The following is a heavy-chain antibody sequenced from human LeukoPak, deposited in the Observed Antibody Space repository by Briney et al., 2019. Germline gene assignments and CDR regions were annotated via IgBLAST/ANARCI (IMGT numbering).Heavy chain of an antibody. Sequence: SVKVSCKASGGTFSSYAISWVRQAPGQGLEWMGGIIPIFGTANYAQKFQGRVTITADESTSTAYMELSSLRSEDTAVYYCAKNPKAVTISGVPSQGYWGQGTLVTVSS. D-gene: IGHD3-3*01. J-gene: IGHJ4*02. V-gene: IGHV1-69*13. CDR1: GGTFSSYA. CDR3: AKNPKAVTISGVPSQGY. CDR2: IIPIFGTA.